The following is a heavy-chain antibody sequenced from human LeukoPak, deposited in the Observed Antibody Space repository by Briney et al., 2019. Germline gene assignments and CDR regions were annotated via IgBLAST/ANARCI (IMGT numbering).Heavy chain of an antibody. Sequence: SETLSLTCTVSGGSISSYYWSWIRQPPGKGLEWIGDIYYSGSTNYNPSLKSRVTISVDTSKNQFSLKLSSVTAADTAVYYCARIPYNWNDGYYFDYWGQGTLVTVSS. CDR1: GGSISSYY. CDR3: ARIPYNWNDGYYFDY. CDR2: IYYSGST. V-gene: IGHV4-59*01. D-gene: IGHD1-1*01. J-gene: IGHJ4*02.